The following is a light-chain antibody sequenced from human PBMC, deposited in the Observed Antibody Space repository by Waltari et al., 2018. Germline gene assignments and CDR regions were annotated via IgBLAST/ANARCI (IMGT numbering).Light chain of an antibody. V-gene: IGKV3D-20*01. CDR3: QQYGSSPPLT. CDR1: QSVSSSY. J-gene: IGKJ4*01. Sequence: DIVLTQSPATLSLSPAERATISCGASQSVSSSYLAWYQQKPGLAPRLLNYDASSRATGIPDRFSGSGSGTDFTLTISRLEPEDFAVYYCQQYGSSPPLTFGGGTKVEIK. CDR2: DAS.